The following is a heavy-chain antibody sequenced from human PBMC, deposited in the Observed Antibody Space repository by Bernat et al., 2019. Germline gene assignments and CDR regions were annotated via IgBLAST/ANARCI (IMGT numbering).Heavy chain of an antibody. CDR2: MHYSGTT. J-gene: IGHJ6*03. CDR3: ASVPLVCSDGTCYYYVDV. V-gene: IGHV4-59*13. D-gene: IGHD2-15*01. CDR1: RASLSDYY. Sequence: QVHLQESGPGLVRPSETLSLTCTVSRASLSDYYWSWIRQPPGKGLEWIASMHYSGTTDYNPPLKSRVTISVDRSKNQFSLKLSPVTPAETAVYFCASVPLVCSDGTCYYYVDVWGKGTTVTVSS.